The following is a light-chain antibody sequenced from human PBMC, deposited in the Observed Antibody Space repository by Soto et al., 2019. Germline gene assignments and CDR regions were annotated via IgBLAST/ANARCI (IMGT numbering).Light chain of an antibody. CDR2: EVS. CDR1: SSDVGAYNY. Sequence: QSALTQPASVSGSPGQSINISSTGTSSDVGAYNYVSWYQQHPGKAPKLMIYEVSNRPSGVSNRFSGSKSANTASLTISGLQAGDEADYYCSSYTSSSTWLFGGGTKLTVL. J-gene: IGLJ3*02. CDR3: SSYTSSSTWL. V-gene: IGLV2-14*03.